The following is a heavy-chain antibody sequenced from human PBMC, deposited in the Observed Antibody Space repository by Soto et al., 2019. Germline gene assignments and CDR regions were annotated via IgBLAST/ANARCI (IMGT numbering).Heavy chain of an antibody. Sequence: QVQLVQSGAEVKKPGSSVKVSCKAPGGTFSSYAISWVRQAPGQGLEWMGGIIPIFGTAKYAQKFQGRVTIPADESTSTGYMELSSLRSEDTAVYYCARSQRGSSSLDIYYYYYYGMDVWGQGTTVTVSS. CDR2: IIPIFGTA. CDR3: ARSQRGSSSLDIYYYYYYGMDV. V-gene: IGHV1-69*01. D-gene: IGHD2-15*01. J-gene: IGHJ6*02. CDR1: GGTFSSYA.